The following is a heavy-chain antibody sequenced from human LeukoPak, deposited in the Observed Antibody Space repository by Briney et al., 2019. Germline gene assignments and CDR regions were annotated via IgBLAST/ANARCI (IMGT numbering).Heavy chain of an antibody. Sequence: GGSLRLSCAASGFTFSSYAMSWVRQAPGRGLEWVSAISGSGGSTYYADSVKGRFTISRDNSKNTLYLQMNSLRAEDTAVYYCAKDGWEDIVVVPAAMMGYFDYWGQGTLVTVSS. D-gene: IGHD2-2*01. V-gene: IGHV3-23*01. CDR3: AKDGWEDIVVVPAAMMGYFDY. CDR2: ISGSGGST. CDR1: GFTFSSYA. J-gene: IGHJ4*02.